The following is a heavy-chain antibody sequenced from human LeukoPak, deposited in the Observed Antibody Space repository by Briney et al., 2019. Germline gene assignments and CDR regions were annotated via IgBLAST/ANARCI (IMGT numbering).Heavy chain of an antibody. D-gene: IGHD3-10*01. Sequence: ASVKVSCKASGYTFSSDGISWVRQAPGQGLEWMGWISSYNGNTKYAEKLQGRVTMTTDTSTSTAYMELRSLRSDDTAVYYCARRVTMVRESDYYYYMDVWGKGTTVTVSS. CDR3: ARRVTMVRESDYYYYMDV. CDR2: ISSYNGNT. CDR1: GYTFSSDG. J-gene: IGHJ6*03. V-gene: IGHV1-18*01.